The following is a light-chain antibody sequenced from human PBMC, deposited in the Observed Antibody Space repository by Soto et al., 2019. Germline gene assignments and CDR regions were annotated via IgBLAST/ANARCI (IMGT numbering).Light chain of an antibody. CDR1: NIDVGGYNF. CDR3: SSYTSVNTEV. Sequence: QSALTQPASVSGSPGQSITISCTGTNIDVGGYNFVSWYQQYPGRAPKLMIYEVFNRPSGVSNRFSGSKSGNTASLTISGLQAEDEADYYCSSYTSVNTEVFGGGTKLPV. V-gene: IGLV2-14*01. CDR2: EVF. J-gene: IGLJ2*01.